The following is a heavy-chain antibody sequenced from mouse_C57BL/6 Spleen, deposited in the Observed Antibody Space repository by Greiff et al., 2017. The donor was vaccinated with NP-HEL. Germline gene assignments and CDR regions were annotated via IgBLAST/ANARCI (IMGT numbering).Heavy chain of an antibody. Sequence: QVQLQQPGAELVRPGTSVKLSCKASGYTFTSYWMHWVKQRPGQGLEWIGVIDPSDSYTNYNQKFKGKATLTVDTSSSTAYMQLSSLTSEDSAVYYCSIFVVPYYYAMDYWGQGTSVTVSS. CDR1: GYTFTSYW. CDR3: SIFVVPYYYAMDY. V-gene: IGHV1-59*01. J-gene: IGHJ4*01. D-gene: IGHD1-1*01. CDR2: IDPSDSYT.